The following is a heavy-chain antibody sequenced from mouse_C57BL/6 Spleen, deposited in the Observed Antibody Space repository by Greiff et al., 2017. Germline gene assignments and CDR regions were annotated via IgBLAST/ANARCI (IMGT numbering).Heavy chain of an antibody. J-gene: IGHJ2*01. CDR2: IYPGSGST. CDR1: GYTFTSYW. V-gene: IGHV1-55*01. D-gene: IGHD2-4*01. CDR3: ARDYDVSY. Sequence: QVQLQQPGAELVKPGASVKMSCKASGYTFTSYWITWVKQRPGQGLEWIGDIYPGSGSTNYNEKFKSKATLTVETSSSTAYMQLSSLTSEDAAVYYCARDYDVSYWGQGTTLTVSS.